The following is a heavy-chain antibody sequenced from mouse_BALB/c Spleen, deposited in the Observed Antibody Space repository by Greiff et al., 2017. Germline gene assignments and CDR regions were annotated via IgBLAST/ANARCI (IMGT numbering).Heavy chain of an antibody. D-gene: IGHD4-1*02. Sequence: EVNVVESGGGLVKPGGSLKLSCAASGFTFSSYAMSWVRQTPEKRLEWVATISSGGSYTYYPDSVKGRFTISRDNAKNTLYLQMSSLRSEDTAMYYCATTGTNFDYWGQGTTLTVSS. V-gene: IGHV5-9-3*01. CDR2: ISSGGSYT. CDR3: ATTGTNFDY. CDR1: GFTFSSYA. J-gene: IGHJ2*01.